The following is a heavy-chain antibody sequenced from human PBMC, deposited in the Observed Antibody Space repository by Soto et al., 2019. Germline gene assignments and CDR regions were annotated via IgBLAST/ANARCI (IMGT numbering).Heavy chain of an antibody. D-gene: IGHD6-19*01. CDR2: IVVGSGNT. CDR3: AAEGYSSGWTLDY. Sequence: APVKVSCKASGFTFTSSAVQWVRQARGQRLEWIGWIVVGSGNTNYAQKFQERVTITRDMSTSTAYMELSSLRSEDTAVYYCAAEGYSSGWTLDYWGQGTLVTVSS. V-gene: IGHV1-58*01. J-gene: IGHJ4*02. CDR1: GFTFTSSA.